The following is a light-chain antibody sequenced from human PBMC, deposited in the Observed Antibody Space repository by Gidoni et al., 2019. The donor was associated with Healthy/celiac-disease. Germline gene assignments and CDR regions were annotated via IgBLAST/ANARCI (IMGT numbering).Light chain of an antibody. CDR1: QSVLYSSNNKNY. CDR3: QQYSSTPWT. Sequence: TINCKSSQSVLYSSNNKNYLAWYQQKPGQPPKLLIYWASTRESGVPDRFSGSGSGTDFTLTISSLQAEDVAVYYCQQYSSTPWTFGQGTKVEIK. J-gene: IGKJ1*01. CDR2: WAS. V-gene: IGKV4-1*01.